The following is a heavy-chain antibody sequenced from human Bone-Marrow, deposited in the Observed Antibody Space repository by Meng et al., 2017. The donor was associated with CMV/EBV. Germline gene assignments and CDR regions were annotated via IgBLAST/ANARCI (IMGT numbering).Heavy chain of an antibody. J-gene: IGHJ3*02. D-gene: IGHD7-27*01. V-gene: IGHV3-21*04. CDR2: ISSSSSYI. CDR3: ARPITGGDALDI. CDR1: GFTFSSYS. Sequence: EFLKISCAASGFTFSSYSMNWVRQAPGKGLEWVSSISSSSSYIYYADSVKGRFTISRDNAKNSLYLQMNSLRAEDTALYYCARPITGGDALDIWGQGTMVTFSS.